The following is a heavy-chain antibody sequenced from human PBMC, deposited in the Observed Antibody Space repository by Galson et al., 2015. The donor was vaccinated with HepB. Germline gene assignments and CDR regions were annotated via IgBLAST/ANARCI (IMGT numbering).Heavy chain of an antibody. CDR3: AKTIGAGGYWYFDL. V-gene: IGHV3-23*01. D-gene: IGHD6-13*01. J-gene: IGHJ2*01. CDR2: IRGGGGTT. Sequence: SLRLSCAASGFTFSSYAMTWVRQAPGKGLEWVSGIRGGGGTTYYADSVKGRFTISRDDSQNTLYLQMNSLRAEDTAVYYCAKTIGAGGYWYFDLWGRGTLVTASS. CDR1: GFTFSSYA.